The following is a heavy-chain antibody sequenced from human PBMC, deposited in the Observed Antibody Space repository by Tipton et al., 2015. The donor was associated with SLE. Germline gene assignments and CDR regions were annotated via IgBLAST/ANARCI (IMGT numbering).Heavy chain of an antibody. CDR3: ARHLDFRLRRDYVDAFDI. V-gene: IGHV3-33*01. CDR2: IWYAGSNK. J-gene: IGHJ3*02. CDR1: GFTFSSYG. D-gene: IGHD4-17*01. Sequence: SLRLSCAASGFTFSSYGMHWVRQAPGKGLEWVAVIWYAGSNKDYADSVKGRFTIPRDNSKNTLSLQMNSLRAEDTAVYYCARHLDFRLRRDYVDAFDIWGQGTMVTVSS.